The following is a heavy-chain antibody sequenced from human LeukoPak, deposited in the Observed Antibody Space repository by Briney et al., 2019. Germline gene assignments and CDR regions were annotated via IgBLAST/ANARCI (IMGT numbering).Heavy chain of an antibody. CDR3: ARDPMIVGREAFDI. Sequence: PSETLSLTCTVSGASISGYYWNWIRQPSGKGLEWMGYMSYSGSTNYNPSLRSRATISLDTSKYHFSLKLSSVTAADTAVYYCARDPMIVGREAFDIWGQGTMVIVSS. CDR1: GASISGYY. D-gene: IGHD3-22*01. CDR2: MSYSGST. J-gene: IGHJ3*02. V-gene: IGHV4-59*01.